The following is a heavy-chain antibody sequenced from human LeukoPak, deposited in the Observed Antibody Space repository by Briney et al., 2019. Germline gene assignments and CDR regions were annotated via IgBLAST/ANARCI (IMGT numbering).Heavy chain of an antibody. V-gene: IGHV4-34*01. J-gene: IGHJ5*02. CDR1: DGLFSGYY. D-gene: IGHD2-2*02. CDR2: VNHSGTT. Sequence: SETLSLTCAVYDGLFSGYYWSWIRQPPGMGLEWIGEVNHSGTTNYNPSLKSRVTISVDTSKSQFSLKLTSVTAADTAVYYCARVPYCSTTSCYTLGWLDPWGQGTLVTVSS. CDR3: ARVPYCSTTSCYTLGWLDP.